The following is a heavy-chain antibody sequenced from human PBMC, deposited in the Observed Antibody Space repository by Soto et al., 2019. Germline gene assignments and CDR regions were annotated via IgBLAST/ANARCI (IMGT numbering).Heavy chain of an antibody. CDR2: TFYTGTT. D-gene: IGHD2-21*01. CDR1: GDSISSGPYY. J-gene: IGHJ6*02. CDR3: ARDRVRRDNKPYGMDV. Sequence: QVQLQESGPGLVKPSQTLSLTCSVSGDSISSGPYYWTWIRQHPGKGLEWIGNTFYTGTTNYNRSLKSRISISVATSKNQFSLKRASVTAADTAIYYCARDRVRRDNKPYGMDVWGQGTTVTVSS. V-gene: IGHV4-31*03.